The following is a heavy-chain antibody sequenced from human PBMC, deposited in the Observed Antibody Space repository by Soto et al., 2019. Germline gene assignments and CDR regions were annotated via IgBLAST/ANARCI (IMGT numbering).Heavy chain of an antibody. Sequence: QVQLQESGPGLVKPSQTLSLTCTVSGGSISSGNYYWSWIRQPPGKGLEWIGYIYYSGSTYYNPSLHSRVTISVDTSTNQFSLKLSSVTAADTAVYYCDGYCSGGSCYSGGAFDIWGQGTMVTVSS. CDR3: DGYCSGGSCYSGGAFDI. D-gene: IGHD2-15*01. J-gene: IGHJ3*02. V-gene: IGHV4-30-4*01. CDR1: GGSISSGNYY. CDR2: IYYSGST.